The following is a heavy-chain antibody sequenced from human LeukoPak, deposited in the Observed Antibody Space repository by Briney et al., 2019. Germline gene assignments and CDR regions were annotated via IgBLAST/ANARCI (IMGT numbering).Heavy chain of an antibody. V-gene: IGHV3-64D*06. Sequence: GGSLRLSCAASGFTFSSYGMHWVRQAPGKGLEYVSAISSNGGSTYYADSVKGRFTISRDNSKNTLYLQMSSLRAEDTAVYYCVKDGSGSYYTYYFDYWGQGTLVTVSS. J-gene: IGHJ4*02. CDR2: ISSNGGST. D-gene: IGHD3-10*01. CDR3: VKDGSGSYYTYYFDY. CDR1: GFTFSSYG.